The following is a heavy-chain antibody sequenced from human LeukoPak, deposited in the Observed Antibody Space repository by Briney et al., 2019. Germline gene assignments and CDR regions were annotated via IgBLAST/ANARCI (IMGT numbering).Heavy chain of an antibody. V-gene: IGHV4-59*08. CDR1: GGSISSYY. J-gene: IGHJ3*02. Sequence: SETLSLTCTVSGGSISSYYWSWIRQPPGKGLEWIGYIYYSGSTSYNPSLKSRVTISVDTSKDQFSLKLSSMTAADAAVYYCARHLLGRAAGRAFDIWGQGTMVAVSS. CDR2: IYYSGST. CDR3: ARHLLGRAAGRAFDI. D-gene: IGHD6-25*01.